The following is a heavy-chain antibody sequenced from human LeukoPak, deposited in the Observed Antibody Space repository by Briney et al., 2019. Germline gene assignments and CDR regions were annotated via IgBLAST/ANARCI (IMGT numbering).Heavy chain of an antibody. CDR1: GGSISSGSYY. J-gene: IGHJ4*02. CDR2: IYTSGST. V-gene: IGHV4-61*02. CDR3: ASRIAAAGSDFDY. D-gene: IGHD6-13*01. Sequence: TSETLSLTCTVSGGSISSGSYYWSWIRQPAGKGLEWIGRIYTSGSTNYNPSLKSRVTISVDTSKNQFSPKLSSVTAADTAVYYCASRIAAAGSDFDYWGQGTLVTVSS.